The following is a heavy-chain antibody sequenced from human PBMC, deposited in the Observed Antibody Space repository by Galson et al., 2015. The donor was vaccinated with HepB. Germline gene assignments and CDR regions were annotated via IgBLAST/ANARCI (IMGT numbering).Heavy chain of an antibody. Sequence: CAISGDSVSSNSAAWNWIRQSPSRGLEWLGRTYYRSKWNNDYAVSVKSRIIINPDTSKNQFSLQLNSVTPEDTAVYYCAREGGGGSYYYYGMDVWGQGTTVTVSS. J-gene: IGHJ6*02. V-gene: IGHV6-1*01. CDR2: TYYRSKWNN. D-gene: IGHD3-10*01. CDR3: AREGGGGSYYYYGMDV. CDR1: GDSVSSNSAA.